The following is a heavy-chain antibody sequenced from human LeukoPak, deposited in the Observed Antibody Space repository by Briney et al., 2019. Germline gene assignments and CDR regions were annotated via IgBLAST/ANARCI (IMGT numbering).Heavy chain of an antibody. D-gene: IGHD4-17*01. Sequence: GGSLRLSCAASGFTFSIYWMSWVRQAPRKGLEWVANIKEDGSDKNYVDSVKGRFTISRDNAKNSLYLQMNSLRAEDTAVYYCARDSGLTTETTYWDYWGQGTLVAVSS. J-gene: IGHJ4*02. CDR2: IKEDGSDK. CDR1: GFTFSIYW. CDR3: ARDSGLTTETTYWDY. V-gene: IGHV3-7*05.